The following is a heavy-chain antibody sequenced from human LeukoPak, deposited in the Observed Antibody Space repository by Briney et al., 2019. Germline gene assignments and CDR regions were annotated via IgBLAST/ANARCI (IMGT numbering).Heavy chain of an antibody. J-gene: IGHJ4*02. CDR2: ISSSSSTI. Sequence: PGGSLRLSCAASGFSFSSYSMNWVRQAPGKGVEWISYISSSSSTIHYADSVKGRFTISRDNAKNSLYLQMNSLRAEDTAVYYCSTAKFDNWGQGTLVTVSS. CDR3: STAKFDN. CDR1: GFSFSSYS. V-gene: IGHV3-48*01.